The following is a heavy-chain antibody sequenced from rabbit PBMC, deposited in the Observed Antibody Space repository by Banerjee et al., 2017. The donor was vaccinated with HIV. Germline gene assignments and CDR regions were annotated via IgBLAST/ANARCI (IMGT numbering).Heavy chain of an antibody. Sequence: QSLEESGGDLVKPGASLTLTCTASGFSFSSSYYMCWVRQAPGKELEWIACIYAGGSGGTYYASWAKGRFTISKTSSTTVTLQMTSLTAADTATYFCARDNGSSSGYGYAMDYFNLWGQGTLVTVS. CDR3: ARDNGSSSGYGYAMDYFNL. CDR2: IYAGGSGGT. D-gene: IGHD1-1*01. J-gene: IGHJ4*01. CDR1: GFSFSSSYY. V-gene: IGHV1S40*01.